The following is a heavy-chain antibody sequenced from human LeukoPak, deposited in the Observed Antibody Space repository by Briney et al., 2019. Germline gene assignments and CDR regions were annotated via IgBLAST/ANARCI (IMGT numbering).Heavy chain of an antibody. CDR2: ISGSGGST. V-gene: IGHV3-23*01. CDR1: GFTFSSYA. J-gene: IGHJ4*02. CDR3: ARDGYSSGWYDY. Sequence: GGSLRLSCAASGFTFSSYAMSWVRQAPGKGLEWVSAISGSGGSTYYADSVKGRFTISRDNSKNTLYLQMNSLRAEDTAVYYCARDGYSSGWYDYWGQGTLVTVSS. D-gene: IGHD6-19*01.